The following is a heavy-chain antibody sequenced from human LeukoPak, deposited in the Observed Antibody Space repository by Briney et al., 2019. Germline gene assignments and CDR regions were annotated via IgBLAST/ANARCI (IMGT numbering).Heavy chain of an antibody. Sequence: ASVKVSCKASGYTFTGYYMHWVRQAPGQGLEWMGWINPNSGGTNYAQKFQGTVTMTRDTSISTAYMELSRLRSDDTAVYYCARDLGTYYYDFDYWGQGTLVTVSS. V-gene: IGHV1-2*02. J-gene: IGHJ4*02. CDR2: INPNSGGT. D-gene: IGHD3-10*01. CDR3: ARDLGTYYYDFDY. CDR1: GYTFTGYY.